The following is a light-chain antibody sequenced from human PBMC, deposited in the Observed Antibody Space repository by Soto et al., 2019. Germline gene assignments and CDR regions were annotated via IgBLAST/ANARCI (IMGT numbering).Light chain of an antibody. J-gene: IGKJ1*01. V-gene: IGKV3-20*01. CDR3: QQYDNWPWT. CDR2: GAS. CDR1: QSVSSNY. Sequence: EIVLTQSPGTLSLSPGERATLSCRASQSVSSNYLAWYQQKPGQAPRLLIYGASSRATGIPDRFSGSGSGTDFTLTISSLQSDDFAVYYCQQYDNWPWTFGQGSKVDIK.